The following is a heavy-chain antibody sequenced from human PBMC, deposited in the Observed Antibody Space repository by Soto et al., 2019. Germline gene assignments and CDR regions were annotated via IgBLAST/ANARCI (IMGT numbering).Heavy chain of an antibody. CDR1: GFTFRNYD. Sequence: EVQLVESGGGLVQPGGSLRLSCEASGFTFRNYDMHWDRQGTGKGLEWVSGISAAGDPDYADSVEGRFTISRENAQNSFFLQMNSLRVGDTNVYYCARTDRDFYGLDVWVQGTTVIVSS. V-gene: IGHV3-13*05. CDR2: ISAAGDP. CDR3: ARTDRDFYGLDV. J-gene: IGHJ6*02.